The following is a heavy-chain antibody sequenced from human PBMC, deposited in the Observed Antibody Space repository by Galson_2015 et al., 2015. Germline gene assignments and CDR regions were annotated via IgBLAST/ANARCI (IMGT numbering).Heavy chain of an antibody. CDR3: ARHHTYCSSTSCYYDAFDI. V-gene: IGHV4-59*01. Sequence: ETLSLTCTVSGDSISSYYWSWIRQPPGKGLECIGYIYSGGSTSYNPSLKSRVTISVDTSKNQFSLKVNSVTAADSAVYYCARHHTYCSSTSCYYDAFDIWGQGAMVTVSS. CDR1: GDSISSYY. J-gene: IGHJ3*02. CDR2: IYSGGST. D-gene: IGHD2-2*01.